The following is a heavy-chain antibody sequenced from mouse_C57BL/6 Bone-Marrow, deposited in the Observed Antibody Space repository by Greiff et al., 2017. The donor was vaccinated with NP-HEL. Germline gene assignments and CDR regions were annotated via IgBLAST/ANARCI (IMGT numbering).Heavy chain of an antibody. D-gene: IGHD1-1*01. V-gene: IGHV1-81*01. J-gene: IGHJ4*01. Sequence: VKLMESGAELARPGASVKLSCKASGYTFTSYGISWVKQRTGQGLEWIGEIYPRSGNTNYNEKFKGKATLTADKSSSTAYMELRSLTSEDSAVYFCGGYYVSSPYAMDYWGQGTSVTVSS. CDR2: IYPRSGNT. CDR1: GYTFTSYG. CDR3: GGYYVSSPYAMDY.